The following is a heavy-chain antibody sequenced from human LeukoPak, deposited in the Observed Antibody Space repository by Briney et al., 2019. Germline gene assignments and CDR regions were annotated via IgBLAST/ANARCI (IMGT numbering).Heavy chain of an antibody. V-gene: IGHV3-53*01. D-gene: IGHD3-22*01. CDR2: IYIGGST. CDR1: GFTVSSNY. J-gene: IGHJ4*02. CDR3: AREGHYYDSSGYYYAFDY. Sequence: RGSLRLSCAASGFTVSSNYMSWVRQAPGKGLEWVSVIYIGGSTYYAHSVKGRFTIPRDNSKNTLYLQMNSLRAEDTAVYYCAREGHYYDSSGYYYAFDYWGQGTLVTVSS.